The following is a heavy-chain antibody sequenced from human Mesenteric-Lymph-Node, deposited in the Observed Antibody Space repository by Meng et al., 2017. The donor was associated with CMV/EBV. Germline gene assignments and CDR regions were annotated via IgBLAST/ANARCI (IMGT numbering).Heavy chain of an antibody. V-gene: IGHV3-30*02. CDR1: GFTFSSYC. Sequence: GESLKISCAASGFTFSSYCMHWVRQAPGKGLEWVAFIRYVGSNKYYADSVKGRFTISRDNAKNSLYLQMNSLRAEDTAVYYCARDTGPYYYGMDVWGQGTTVTVSS. J-gene: IGHJ6*02. CDR2: IRYVGSNK. CDR3: ARDTGPYYYGMDV. D-gene: IGHD2-8*02.